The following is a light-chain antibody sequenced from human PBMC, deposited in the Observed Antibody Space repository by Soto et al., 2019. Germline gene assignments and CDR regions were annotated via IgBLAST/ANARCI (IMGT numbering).Light chain of an antibody. J-gene: IGLJ2*01. CDR2: DVS. CDR1: SSDVGGYNY. CDR3: CSYTSSHVV. V-gene: IGLV2-14*01. Sequence: QSALTQPASVSGSPGQSITISCTGTSSDVGGYNYVYWYQQHPGKAPKLMIYDVSNRPSGVSNRFSGSKSGNTASLTIPGVQAEDEADYYCCSYTSSHVVFGGGTKLTVL.